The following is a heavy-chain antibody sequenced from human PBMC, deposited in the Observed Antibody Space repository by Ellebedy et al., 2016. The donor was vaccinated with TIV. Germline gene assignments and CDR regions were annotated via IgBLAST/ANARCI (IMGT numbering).Heavy chain of an antibody. D-gene: IGHD6-19*01. CDR3: ARDRAREQWLARDAFDI. Sequence: SETLSLTCTVSGGSISSYYWSWIRQPPGKGLEWIGYIYYSGSTNYNPSLKSRVTISVDTSKNQFSLKLSSVTAADTAVYYCARDRAREQWLARDAFDIWGQGTMVTVSS. V-gene: IGHV4-59*12. CDR1: GGSISSYY. J-gene: IGHJ3*02. CDR2: IYYSGST.